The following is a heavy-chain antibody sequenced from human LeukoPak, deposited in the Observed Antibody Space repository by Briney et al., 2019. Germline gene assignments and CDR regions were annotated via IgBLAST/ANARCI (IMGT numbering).Heavy chain of an antibody. J-gene: IGHJ6*02. V-gene: IGHV4-59*01. CDR3: AREDPQTTVPEGMDV. Sequence: PSETLSLTCTVSGGSISSYYWSWIRQPPGKGLEWIGYIYYSGSTNYNPSLKSRVTISVDTSKNQFSLKLSSVTAADTAVYYCAREDPQTTVPEGMDVWGQGTTVTVSS. CDR1: GGSISSYY. CDR2: IYYSGST. D-gene: IGHD4-17*01.